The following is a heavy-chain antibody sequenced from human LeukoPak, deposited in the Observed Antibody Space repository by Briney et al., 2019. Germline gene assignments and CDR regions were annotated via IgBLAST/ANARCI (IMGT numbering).Heavy chain of an antibody. D-gene: IGHD3-22*01. CDR3: AKGNYYDSSGIEDY. V-gene: IGHV3-23*01. J-gene: IGHJ4*02. Sequence: GGSLRHSCAASGFTFSSYAMSWVRQAPGKGLEWVSAISGSGGSTYYADSVKGRFTISRDNAKNSLYLQMNSLRAEDTAVYYCAKGNYYDSSGIEDYWGQGTLVTVSS. CDR1: GFTFSSYA. CDR2: ISGSGGST.